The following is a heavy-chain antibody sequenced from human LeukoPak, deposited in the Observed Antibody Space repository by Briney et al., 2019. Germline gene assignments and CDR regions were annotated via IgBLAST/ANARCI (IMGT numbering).Heavy chain of an antibody. J-gene: IGHJ4*02. CDR1: GFTFGDYA. V-gene: IGHV3-33*01. CDR3: ARASGPFDY. CDR2: IWHDGSNK. D-gene: IGHD3-10*01. Sequence: GGSVRLSCTASGFTFGDYAMSWVRQAPGKGLEWVAVIWHDGSNKYYADSVKGRFTISRDNSKNTLYLQMNSLRAEDTAVYSCARASGPFDYWGQGTMITGSS.